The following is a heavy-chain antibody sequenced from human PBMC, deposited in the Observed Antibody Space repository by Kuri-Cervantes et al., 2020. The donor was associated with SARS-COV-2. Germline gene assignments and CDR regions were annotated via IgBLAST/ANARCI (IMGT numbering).Heavy chain of an antibody. V-gene: IGHV3-7*01. J-gene: IGHJ6*03. Sequence: GESLETCSAASGFSFSSYWMSWVRQAPGKGLEWVGNRKQDGSEKYYVDSVKGRFTISRDNAKNSLYLQMNILRAEDTAVYYCARVYVQQLIFHYYYYMDVWGKGTTVTVSS. CDR2: RKQDGSEK. D-gene: IGHD6-13*01. CDR1: GFSFSSYW. CDR3: ARVYVQQLIFHYYYYMDV.